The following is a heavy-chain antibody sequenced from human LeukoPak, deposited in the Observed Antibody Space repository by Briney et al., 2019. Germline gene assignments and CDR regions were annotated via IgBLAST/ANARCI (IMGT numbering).Heavy chain of an antibody. CDR2: INGRGIT. J-gene: IGHJ4*02. CDR1: GFTFSSYT. V-gene: IGHV3-23*01. CDR3: AKERQTGDYFTSDY. D-gene: IGHD4-17*01. Sequence: GGSLRPSCTASGFTFSSYTMSWVRQAPGEGLEWLSAINGRGITYYAGSVKGRFTISRDNSENTLYPQMNSLTVDDTAVYFCAKERQTGDYFTSDYWGQGTLVTVSS.